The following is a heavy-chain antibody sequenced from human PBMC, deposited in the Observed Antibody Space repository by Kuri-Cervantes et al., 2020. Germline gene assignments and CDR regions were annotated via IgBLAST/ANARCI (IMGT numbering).Heavy chain of an antibody. CDR3: ARGGYGSGSYYYYGMDV. CDR1: GYTFTGYY. V-gene: IGHV1-2*02. Sequence: ASVKVSCKASGYTFTGYYMHWVRQAPGQGLEWMGWINPNSDGTNYAQKFQGRVTMTRDTSISTAYMELSRLRSDDTAVYYCARGGYGSGSYYYYGMDVWGQGTTVTVSS. CDR2: INPNSDGT. J-gene: IGHJ6*02. D-gene: IGHD3-10*01.